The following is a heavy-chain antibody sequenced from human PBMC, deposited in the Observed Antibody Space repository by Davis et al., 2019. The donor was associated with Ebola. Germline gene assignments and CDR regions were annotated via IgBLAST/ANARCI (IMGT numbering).Heavy chain of an antibody. Sequence: SETLSLTCIVSGGSISSYYWSWIRQPPGKGLEWIGYIYYSGSTNYNPSLKSRVTISVDTSKNQFSLKLSSVTAADTAVYYCASTHLGELSLYGDWYFDLWGRGTLVTVSS. CDR2: IYYSGST. CDR1: GGSISSYY. V-gene: IGHV4-59*01. CDR3: ASTHLGELSLYGDWYFDL. J-gene: IGHJ2*01. D-gene: IGHD3-16*02.